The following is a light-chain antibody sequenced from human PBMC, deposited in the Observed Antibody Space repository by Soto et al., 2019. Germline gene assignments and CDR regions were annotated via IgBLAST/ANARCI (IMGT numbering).Light chain of an antibody. CDR1: QSVSSSY. V-gene: IGKV3-20*01. CDR3: QQYGSSPIT. Sequence: EIVLTQSPGTLSLSPGERATLSCRASQSVSSSYLAWYQQKPGQAPRLLIYGASSRATGIPDRFSGGGSGADFTLTISRLEPEDFAVYYCQQYGSSPITFGRGTRLEIK. J-gene: IGKJ5*01. CDR2: GAS.